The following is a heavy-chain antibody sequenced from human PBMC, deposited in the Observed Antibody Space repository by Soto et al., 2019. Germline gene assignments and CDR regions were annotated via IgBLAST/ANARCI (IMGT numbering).Heavy chain of an antibody. D-gene: IGHD3-3*01. V-gene: IGHV1-58*01. Sequence: QMQLVQSGPEVKKPGTSVKVSCKASGFTFTSSAVQWVRQARGQRLEWIGWIVVGSGNTNYAQKFQERVTITRDMSTSTAYMELSCLRSEGTAVYYCSAVPTFRLRGTISRDWYFDLWGRGTLVTVS. J-gene: IGHJ2*01. CDR2: IVVGSGNT. CDR3: SAVPTFRLRGTISRDWYFDL. CDR1: GFTFTSSA.